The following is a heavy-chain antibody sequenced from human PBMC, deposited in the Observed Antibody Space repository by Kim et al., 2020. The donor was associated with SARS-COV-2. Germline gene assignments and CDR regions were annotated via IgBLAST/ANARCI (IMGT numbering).Heavy chain of an antibody. J-gene: IGHJ4*02. CDR3: ARRNPVTTRTLDY. D-gene: IGHD1-1*01. V-gene: IGHV1-8*01. Sequence: SAQKVQGRITIPRNTATTTAYMELSSLRSEDTAVYYCARRNPVTTRTLDYWGQGTLVTVSS.